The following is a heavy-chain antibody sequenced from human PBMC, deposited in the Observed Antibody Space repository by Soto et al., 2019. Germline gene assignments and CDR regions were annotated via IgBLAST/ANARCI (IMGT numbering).Heavy chain of an antibody. CDR1: GFSLSTSGVG. CDR3: AXXXXXXXXXXXXXXXX. Sequence: QITLKESGPTLVKPTQTLTLTCTFSGFSLSTSGVGVGWIRQPPGKALEWLALIYWDDDKRYSPSLKSRLTXTKDTSXNQVVXTXXXXXXXXXATXXCAXXXXXXXXXXXXXXXXWGQGTLVTVSS. J-gene: IGHJ4*02. V-gene: IGHV2-5*02. CDR2: IYWDDDK.